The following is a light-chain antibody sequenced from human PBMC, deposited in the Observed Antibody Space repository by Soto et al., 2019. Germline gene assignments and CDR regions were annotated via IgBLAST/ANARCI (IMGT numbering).Light chain of an antibody. Sequence: DIQVTQSPSSLSASVGDRVTITCRASRSIRTYLNWYQQRPGKPPKLLIQTASTLQGGVPSRFSGSGSGTDFTLTISSLHPEDFATYHCQQTYSTFNSFGQGTKLEIK. CDR3: QQTYSTFNS. CDR1: RSIRTY. CDR2: TAS. J-gene: IGKJ2*03. V-gene: IGKV1-39*01.